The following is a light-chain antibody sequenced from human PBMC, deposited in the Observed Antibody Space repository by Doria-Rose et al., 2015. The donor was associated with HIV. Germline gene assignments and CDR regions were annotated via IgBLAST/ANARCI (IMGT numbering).Light chain of an antibody. CDR3: QAWDSSTAI. Sequence: LTQPPSVSVSPGQTASITCSGDKLGDKYTSWYQQKPGQSPVLVISQDNKRPSGIPERSSGSNSGNTATLTISGTQALDEADYHCQAWDSSTAIFGGGTKLTVL. V-gene: IGLV3-1*01. CDR2: QDN. CDR1: KLGDKY. J-gene: IGLJ2*01.